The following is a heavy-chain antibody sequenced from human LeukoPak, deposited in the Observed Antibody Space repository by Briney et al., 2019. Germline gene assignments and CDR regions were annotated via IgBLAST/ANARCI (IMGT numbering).Heavy chain of an antibody. V-gene: IGHV3-23*01. Sequence: PGGSLRLSCAASGFIFSAYAMTWVRQAPGRGLEWASSISGSGGTTYYADSVKGRFTISRDNSKNTLFLQMNSLRAEDSAVYYCAKSSSLYDYWGQGTLVTVSS. D-gene: IGHD6-19*01. CDR1: GFIFSAYA. CDR2: ISGSGGTT. CDR3: AKSSSLYDY. J-gene: IGHJ4*02.